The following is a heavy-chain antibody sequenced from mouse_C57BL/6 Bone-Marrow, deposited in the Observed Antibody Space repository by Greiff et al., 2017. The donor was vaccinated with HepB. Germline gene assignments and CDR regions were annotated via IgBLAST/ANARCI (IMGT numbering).Heavy chain of an antibody. CDR1: GYTFTGYW. CDR2: ILPGSGST. J-gene: IGHJ2*01. Sequence: QVQLKESGAELMKPGASVKLSCKATGYTFTGYWIEWVKQRPGHGLEWIGEILPGSGSTNYNKKFKGKATFTADTSSNTAYMELSSLTTEDSAIYCCARGIITTVVFDYWGQGTTLTVSS. V-gene: IGHV1-9*01. CDR3: ARGIITTVVFDY. D-gene: IGHD1-1*01.